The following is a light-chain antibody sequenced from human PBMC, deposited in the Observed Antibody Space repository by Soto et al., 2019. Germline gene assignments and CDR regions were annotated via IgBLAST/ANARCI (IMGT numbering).Light chain of an antibody. V-gene: IGKV3-15*01. CDR1: QSVSSSS. CDR3: QQYNNWPHS. J-gene: IGKJ2*01. Sequence: EIVLTQSPGTVSLSPGERATLSCRASQSVSSSSLAWYQQKPGQAPRLLIYGASTRATGIPARFTGSGSGTEFTLTISSLQSEDFAVYYCQQYNNWPHSFGQGTKVDIK. CDR2: GAS.